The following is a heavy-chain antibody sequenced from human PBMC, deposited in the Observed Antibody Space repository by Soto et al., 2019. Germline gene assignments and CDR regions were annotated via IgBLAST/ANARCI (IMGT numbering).Heavy chain of an antibody. Sequence: PGGSLRLSCVASGFTFSRARMRWVRQAPGKGLEWVGHIKRESDGGTTDYAAPVKGRFTISRDDSTSTLYLQMHSLKAEDTAVYYCTTGAHEDWSRHYYYGMDVWGQGTTVTVSS. CDR2: IKRESDGGTT. V-gene: IGHV3-15*01. J-gene: IGHJ6*02. CDR1: GFTFSRAR. CDR3: TTGAHEDWSRHYYYGMDV. D-gene: IGHD3-3*01.